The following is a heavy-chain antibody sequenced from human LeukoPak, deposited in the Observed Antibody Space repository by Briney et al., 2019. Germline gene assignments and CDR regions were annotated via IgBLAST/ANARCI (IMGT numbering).Heavy chain of an antibody. CDR3: ARDPSMIVVASYYGMDV. CDR1: GGTFSSYA. J-gene: IGHJ6*02. Sequence: GASVKVSCKASGGTFSSYAISWVRQAPGQGLEWMGWINAGNGNTKYSQKFQGRVTITRDTSASTAYMERSSLRSEDTAVYYCARDPSMIVVASYYGMDVWGQGTTVTVSS. D-gene: IGHD3-22*01. V-gene: IGHV1-3*01. CDR2: INAGNGNT.